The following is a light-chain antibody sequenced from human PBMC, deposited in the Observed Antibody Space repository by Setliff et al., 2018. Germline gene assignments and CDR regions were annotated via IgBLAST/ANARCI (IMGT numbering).Light chain of an antibody. J-gene: IGLJ1*01. Sequence: QSALAQPASVSGSPGQSITISCTGTSSDVGGYNYVSWYQQHPGKAPKLMIYDVSKRPSGVSNRFSGSNSGNTASLTISGLQAEDEADYYCSSYTSSSPYVFGTGTKAPS. CDR2: DVS. CDR3: SSYTSSSPYV. CDR1: SSDVGGYNY. V-gene: IGLV2-14*01.